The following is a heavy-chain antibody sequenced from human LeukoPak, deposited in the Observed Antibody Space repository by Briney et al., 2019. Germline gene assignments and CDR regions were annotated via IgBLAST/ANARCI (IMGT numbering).Heavy chain of an antibody. J-gene: IGHJ6*02. CDR3: ATGGHSSGWYSYYYGMDV. Sequence: ASVNVSCKVSGYTLTELSMHWVRQAPGKGLEWMGGFDPEDGETIYAQKFQGRVTMTEDTSTDTAYMELSSLRSEDTAVYYCATGGHSSGWYSYYYGMDVWGQGTTVTVSS. CDR2: FDPEDGET. D-gene: IGHD6-19*01. CDR1: GYTLTELS. V-gene: IGHV1-24*01.